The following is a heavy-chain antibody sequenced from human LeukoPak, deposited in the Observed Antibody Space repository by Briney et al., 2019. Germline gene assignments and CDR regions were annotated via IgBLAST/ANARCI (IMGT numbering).Heavy chain of an antibody. V-gene: IGHV4-59*11. Sequence: PSETLSLTCTVSGGSISSHYRSWIRQPPGKGLQWIGYIYYSGSTNYNPSLKSRVTISVDTSKNQFSLKLSSVTAADTAVYYCARVRWEIPLYYFDYWGQGTLVTVSS. CDR2: IYYSGST. J-gene: IGHJ4*02. CDR3: ARVRWEIPLYYFDY. D-gene: IGHD1-26*01. CDR1: GGSISSHY.